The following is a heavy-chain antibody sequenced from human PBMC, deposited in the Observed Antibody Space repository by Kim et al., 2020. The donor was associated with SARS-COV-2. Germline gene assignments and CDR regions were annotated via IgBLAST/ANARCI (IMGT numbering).Heavy chain of an antibody. CDR1: GGSISSGGYY. J-gene: IGHJ2*01. V-gene: IGHV4-31*11. CDR3: ARDRSSWDWYFDL. Sequence: SETLSLTCAVSGGSISSGGYYWNWIRQLPGKGREWIGHIYYTGNSYYNPSLQSRITISVDTSKNQFSLKLTSVTAADTAVYYWARDRSSWDWYFDLWGRG. CDR2: IYYTGNS. D-gene: IGHD6-13*01.